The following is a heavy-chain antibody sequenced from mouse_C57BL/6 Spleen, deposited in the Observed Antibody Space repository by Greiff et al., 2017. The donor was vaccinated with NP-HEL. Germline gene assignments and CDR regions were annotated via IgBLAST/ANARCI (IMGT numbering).Heavy chain of an antibody. CDR1: GFTFSDYG. CDR2: ISSGSSTI. CDR3: ARPFIYYDYDGLAY. V-gene: IGHV5-17*01. Sequence: VQLVESGGGLVKPGGSLKLSCAASGFTFSDYGMHWVRQAPEKGLEWVAYISSGSSTIYYADTVKGRFTISRDNAKNTLFLQMTSLRSEDTAMYYCARPFIYYDYDGLAYWGQGTLVTVSA. D-gene: IGHD2-4*01. J-gene: IGHJ3*01.